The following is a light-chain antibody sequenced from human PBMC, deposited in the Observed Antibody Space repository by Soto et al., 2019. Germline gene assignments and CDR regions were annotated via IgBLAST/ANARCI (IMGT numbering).Light chain of an antibody. V-gene: IGLV2-14*01. CDR1: SSDIGSHNF. CDR3: SSYTSTYIWV. J-gene: IGLJ3*02. CDR2: GVS. Sequence: QSALTQPASVSGSPGQSITISCTGTSSDIGSHNFVSWHQQHPGKAPKFIIYGVSNRPSGVSNRFSGSKSANTASLTISGLQADDEAYYYCSSYTSTYIWVFGGGTKLTVL.